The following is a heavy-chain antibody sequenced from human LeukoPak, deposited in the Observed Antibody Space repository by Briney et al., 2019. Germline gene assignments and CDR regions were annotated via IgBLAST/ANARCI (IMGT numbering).Heavy chain of an antibody. CDR1: GDSITMYY. CDR3: ARGRVSSSTWYSTYYYYFYMDV. D-gene: IGHD4-11*01. V-gene: IGHV4-59*01. CDR2: VDHTGST. J-gene: IGHJ6*03. Sequence: SETLSLTCVVSGDSITMYYWTWIRQPPGKGLEWIGYVDHTGSTKFNPSLNGRVSISRDTSKNLFSLRLRSVTAADTAVYFCARGRVSSSTWYSTYYYYFYMDVWGKGTTVTVSS.